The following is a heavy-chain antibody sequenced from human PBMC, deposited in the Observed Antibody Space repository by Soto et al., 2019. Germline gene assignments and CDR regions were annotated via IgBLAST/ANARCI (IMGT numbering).Heavy chain of an antibody. CDR1: GFPFRSYA. J-gene: IGHJ4*02. CDR2: ISPSGSYM. D-gene: IGHD3-3*01. Sequence: VVSLNLSCAASGFPFRSYAMSWIRQAPGKGLEWVASISPSGSYMYYGDSLKGRFTVSRDNAKNSLYLQMDSLRADDTAIYYCARFGLVTFDCWGQGTLVTVSS. V-gene: IGHV3-21*01. CDR3: ARFGLVTFDC.